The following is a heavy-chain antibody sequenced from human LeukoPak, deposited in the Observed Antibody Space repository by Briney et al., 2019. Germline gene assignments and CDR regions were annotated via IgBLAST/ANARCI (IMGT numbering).Heavy chain of an antibody. Sequence: PSETLSLTCAVYGGSVSGYYWTWIRQPPGKGLEWIGEINHRGSASYNTSLKSRVTISVDTSKNQFSLKLTSVTAADTAVYYCASPIAASATSRDALDIWGQGTMVTVSS. V-gene: IGHV4-34*01. CDR2: INHRGSA. CDR3: ASPIAASATSRDALDI. J-gene: IGHJ3*02. CDR1: GGSVSGYY. D-gene: IGHD6-13*01.